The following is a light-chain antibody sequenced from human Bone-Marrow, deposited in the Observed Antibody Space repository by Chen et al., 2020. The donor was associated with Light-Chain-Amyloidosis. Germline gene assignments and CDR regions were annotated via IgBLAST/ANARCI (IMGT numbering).Light chain of an antibody. J-gene: IGKJ3*01. CDR3: MQGTHWPPFT. CDR1: QSLVHSNGNTY. CDR2: QVS. V-gene: IGKV2-30*02. Sequence: DVVMTQSPLSLPVTLGQPASISCRSSQSLVHSNGNTYLNWFQQRPGQSPRRLIYQVSNRDSGVPDRFSGSGSGPDFTLKISKVEAEDVGVYYCMQGTHWPPFTFGPGTKVDIK.